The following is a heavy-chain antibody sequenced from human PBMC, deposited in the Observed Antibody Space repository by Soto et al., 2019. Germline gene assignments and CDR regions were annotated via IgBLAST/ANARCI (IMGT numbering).Heavy chain of an antibody. V-gene: IGHV3-33*01. Sequence: QVQLVESGGGVVQPGRSLRLSCAASGFTFTSYGMHWVRQAPGKGLEWVAVIWYDGSNKYYADSVKGRFTISRDNSKNTLYLQMNSLRAEDRAVYYCARGGLLLDYWGQGTLVTVSS. CDR2: IWYDGSNK. D-gene: IGHD2-21*01. CDR3: ARGGLLLDY. J-gene: IGHJ4*02. CDR1: GFTFTSYG.